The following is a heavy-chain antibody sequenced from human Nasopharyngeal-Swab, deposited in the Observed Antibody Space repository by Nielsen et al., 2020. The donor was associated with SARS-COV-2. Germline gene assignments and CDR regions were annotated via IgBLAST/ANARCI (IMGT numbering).Heavy chain of an antibody. V-gene: IGHV3-21*01. D-gene: IGHD3-10*01. CDR2: ISSSSSFI. CDR3: ARDTGAFDI. Sequence: GESLKISCEGSGFTFGNDNMNWVRQAPRKGLEWVSSISSSSSFIYYADSVKGRFTISRDNAQKSLPLQMNSLRAEDTGVYFCARDTGAFDIWGQGTMVTVSS. CDR1: GFTFGNDN. J-gene: IGHJ3*02.